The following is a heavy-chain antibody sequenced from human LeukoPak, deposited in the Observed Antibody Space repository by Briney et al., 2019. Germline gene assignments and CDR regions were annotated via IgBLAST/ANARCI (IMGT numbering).Heavy chain of an antibody. J-gene: IGHJ4*02. CDR2: INHSGST. CDR1: GGSFSGYY. CDR3: ASGLRLLPNAFDY. Sequence: SVTLSLTCAVYGGSFSGYYWSWIRQPPGKGLEWIGEINHSGSTNYNPSLKSRVTISVDTSKNQFSLKLSSVTAADTAVYYCASGLRLLPNAFDYWGQGTLVTVSS. V-gene: IGHV4-34*01. D-gene: IGHD3-22*01.